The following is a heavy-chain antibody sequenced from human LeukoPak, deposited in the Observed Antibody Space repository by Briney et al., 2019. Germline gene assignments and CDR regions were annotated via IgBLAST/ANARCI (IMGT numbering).Heavy chain of an antibody. CDR1: GGSISSGSYH. CDR3: SSQSSGMPLDS. J-gene: IGHJ5*01. D-gene: IGHD2-2*01. V-gene: IGHV4-61*02. Sequence: PSQTLSLTCTVSGGSISSGSYHWSWIRQPAGKGLEWIGRFQTGGATSYNPSLTSRVTILVDTSKNQFSLQLASVTAADTAVYYCSSQSSGMPLDSWGQGTLVTVSS. CDR2: FQTGGAT.